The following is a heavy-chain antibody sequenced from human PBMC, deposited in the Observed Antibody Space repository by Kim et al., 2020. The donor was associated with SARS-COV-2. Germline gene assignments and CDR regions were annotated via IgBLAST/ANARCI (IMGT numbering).Heavy chain of an antibody. D-gene: IGHD6-19*01. J-gene: IGHJ4*02. CDR2: INTNTGNP. CDR3: ARARYLRGYSVLVAGTIDY. Sequence: ASVKVSCKASGYTFTSYAMNWVRQAPGQGLEWMGWINTNTGNPTYAQGFTGRFVFSLDTSVSTAYLQISSLKAEDTAVYYCARARYLRGYSVLVAGTIDYWGQGTLAT. V-gene: IGHV7-4-1*02. CDR1: GYTFTSYA.